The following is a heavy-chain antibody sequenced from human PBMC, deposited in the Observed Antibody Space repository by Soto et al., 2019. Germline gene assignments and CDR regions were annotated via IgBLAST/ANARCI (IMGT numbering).Heavy chain of an antibody. CDR1: GYTFSNYG. CDR2: VSLYSDGT. D-gene: IGHD3-16*01. CDR3: ARLHGPMTYRGGVFCS. V-gene: IGHV1-18*01. Sequence: QVQLVQSGGEVKRPGASVKVSCKTSGYTFSNYGITWVRQAPGQPLEWLGWVSLYSDGTSYAQKFRGIFSMTTAYMRLSSMRTEDSAVFYWARLHGPMTYRGGVFCSWGDGTLVTVSS. J-gene: IGHJ5*01.